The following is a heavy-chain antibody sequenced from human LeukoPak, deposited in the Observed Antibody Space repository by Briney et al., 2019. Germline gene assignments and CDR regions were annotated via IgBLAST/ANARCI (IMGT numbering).Heavy chain of an antibody. Sequence: PSETLSLTCTVPGGSISSGGYYWSWIRQHPGKGLEWIGYIYHSGSTYYNPSLKSRVTISVDTSKNQFSLKLSSVTAADTAVYYCARDDYSNGYYFDYWGQGTLVTVSS. CDR3: ARDDYSNGYYFDY. V-gene: IGHV4-31*03. J-gene: IGHJ4*02. CDR1: GGSISSGGYY. CDR2: IYHSGST. D-gene: IGHD4-11*01.